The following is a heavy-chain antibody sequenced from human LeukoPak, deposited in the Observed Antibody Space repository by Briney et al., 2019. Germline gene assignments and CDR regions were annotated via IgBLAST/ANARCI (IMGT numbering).Heavy chain of an antibody. CDR1: GFTFSNFA. V-gene: IGHV3-23*01. CDR3: AKEDTGYFFDY. Sequence: GGSLRLSCAASGFTFSNFAMSWVRQAPGKGLEWVSALSGSGATTYYADSVKGRFSISRDNSQNTLYLQMNSLRAEDTAVYYCAKEDTGYFFDYWGQGTLVTVAS. D-gene: IGHD1-14*01. J-gene: IGHJ4*02. CDR2: LSGSGATT.